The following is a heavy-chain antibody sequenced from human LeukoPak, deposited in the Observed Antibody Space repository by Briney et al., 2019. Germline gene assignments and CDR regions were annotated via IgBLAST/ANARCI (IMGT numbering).Heavy chain of an antibody. V-gene: IGHV4-39*01. CDR3: ARLYSSGGFDP. CDR2: IYYSGST. D-gene: IGHD6-19*01. CDR1: GGPISSSYYY. Sequence: SETLSLTCTVSGGPISSSYYYWGWIRQPPGKGLEWIGSIYYSGSTYYNPSLKSRVTISVDTSKNQFSLKLSSVTAADTAVYYCARLYSSGGFDPWGQGTLVTVSS. J-gene: IGHJ5*02.